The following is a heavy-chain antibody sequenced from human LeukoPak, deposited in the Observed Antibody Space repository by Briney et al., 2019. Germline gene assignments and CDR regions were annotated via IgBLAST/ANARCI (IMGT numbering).Heavy chain of an antibody. D-gene: IGHD3-9*01. Sequence: ASVKVSCKASGYTFTSYAMHWVRQAPGQRLEWMGWINAGNGNTKYSQKFQGRVTITRDTSASTAYMELSSLRSEDTAVYYCARDLRNVLRYFDGYGMDVWGQGTTVTVSS. V-gene: IGHV1-3*01. CDR3: ARDLRNVLRYFDGYGMDV. CDR2: INAGNGNT. CDR1: GYTFTSYA. J-gene: IGHJ6*02.